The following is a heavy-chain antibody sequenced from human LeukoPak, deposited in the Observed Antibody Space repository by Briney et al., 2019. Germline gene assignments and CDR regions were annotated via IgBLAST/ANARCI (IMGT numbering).Heavy chain of an antibody. CDR2: IYYSGST. D-gene: IGHD3-10*01. CDR1: GGSISSYY. CDR3: ARHVLPTPWFDP. J-gene: IGHJ5*02. V-gene: IGHV4-59*08. Sequence: SETLSLTCTVSGGSISSYYWSWIRQPPGKGLEWIGYIYYSGSTNYNPSLESRVTISVDTSKNQFSLKLSSVTAADTAVYYCARHVLPTPWFDPWGQGTLVTVSS.